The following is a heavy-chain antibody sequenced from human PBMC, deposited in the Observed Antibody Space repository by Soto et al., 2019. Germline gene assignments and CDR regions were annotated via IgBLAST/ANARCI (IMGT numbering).Heavy chain of an antibody. D-gene: IGHD1-7*01. V-gene: IGHV3-21*01. J-gene: IGHJ4*02. CDR2: ISSSGSFK. Sequence: PGRSLRLSCASSVFSFISDSMGWVRQAPGKGLEWVSSISSSGSFKNYADSVKGRFTISRDNAKNSLYLLLSGLKEEDTAVYYCARDPPTGTTLEWADSWGQGTLVTVSS. CDR1: VFSFISDS. CDR3: ARDPPTGTTLEWADS.